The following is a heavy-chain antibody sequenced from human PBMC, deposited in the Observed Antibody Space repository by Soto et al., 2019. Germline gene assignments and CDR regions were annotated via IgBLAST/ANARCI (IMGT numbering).Heavy chain of an antibody. CDR3: ARGGDPDY. CDR2: LQTDERHP. Sequence: GGSLRLSCVAPSFTFDYNWLHWVIQPPGEGLMWVSRLQTDERHPDCAASVKGQYTISRDNAKNTLYLQMNNLRVEDTAVYYCARGGDPDYWGQGP. J-gene: IGHJ4*02. CDR1: SFTFDYNW. V-gene: IGHV3-74*01. D-gene: IGHD2-21*02.